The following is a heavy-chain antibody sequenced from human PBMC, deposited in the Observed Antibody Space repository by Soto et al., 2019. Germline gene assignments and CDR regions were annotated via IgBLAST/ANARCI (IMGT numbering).Heavy chain of an antibody. J-gene: IGHJ6*03. CDR2: INHSGST. V-gene: IGHV4-34*01. D-gene: IGHD1-1*01. CDR1: GGSFSGYY. Sequence: SETLSLTCAVYGGSFSGYYWSWIRQPPGKGLEWIGEINHSGSTNYNPSLKSRVTISVDTSKNQFSLKLSSVTAADTAVYYCARGIRGLERPPYYYYYMDVWGKGTTVTVSS. CDR3: ARGIRGLERPPYYYYYMDV.